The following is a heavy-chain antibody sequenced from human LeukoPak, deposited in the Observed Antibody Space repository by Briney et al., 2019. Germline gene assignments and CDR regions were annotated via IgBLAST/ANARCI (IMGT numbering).Heavy chain of an antibody. V-gene: IGHV1-24*01. J-gene: IGHJ4*02. CDR2: FDPEDGET. Sequence: ASVKVSCKVSGYILTELSMHWVRQAPGKGLEWMGGFDPEDGETIYAQKFQGRITMTEDTSTDTAYMELSSLRSEDTAMYWCARGYYDSSGYDPGLGYWGQGTLVTVSS. CDR3: ARGYYDSSGYDPGLGY. D-gene: IGHD3-22*01. CDR1: GYILTELS.